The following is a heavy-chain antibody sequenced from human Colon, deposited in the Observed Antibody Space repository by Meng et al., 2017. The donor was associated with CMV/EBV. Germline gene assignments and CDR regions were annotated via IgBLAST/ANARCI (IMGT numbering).Heavy chain of an antibody. Sequence: SGSLRLSCTVSGGSVSTYYWSWIRQPPGKGLEWIGYVYYSGNTKYNPSLKSRVIVSLDTSKNQFSLKLSSVTAADTAMYYCARSGGVSPRRTYFDYWGQGTRVTVSS. CDR1: GGSVSTYY. J-gene: IGHJ4*02. V-gene: IGHV4-59*02. D-gene: IGHD3-16*01. CDR3: ARSGGVSPRRTYFDY. CDR2: VYYSGNT.